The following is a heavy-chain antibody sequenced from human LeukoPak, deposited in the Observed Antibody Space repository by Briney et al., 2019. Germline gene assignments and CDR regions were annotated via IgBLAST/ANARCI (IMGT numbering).Heavy chain of an antibody. CDR2: IYYSGST. CDR1: GGSISTYY. D-gene: IGHD2-2*01. J-gene: IGHJ5*02. Sequence: PSETLSLTCTVSGGSISTYYWSWIRQPPGKGLEWIGYIYYSGSTNYNPSLKSRVTISVDTSKNQFSLKLSSVTAADTAVYYCARNLGYCSSTSCFNWFDPWGQGTLVTVSS. V-gene: IGHV4-59*01. CDR3: ARNLGYCSSTSCFNWFDP.